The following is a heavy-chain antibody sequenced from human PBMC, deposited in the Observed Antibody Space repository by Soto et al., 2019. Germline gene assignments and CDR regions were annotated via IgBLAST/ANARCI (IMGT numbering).Heavy chain of an antibody. J-gene: IGHJ4*02. CDR3: ARGDYGDYPPLGY. V-gene: IGHV4-31*03. Sequence: SETLSLTCTVSGGSISSGGYYWSWIRQHPGKGLEWIGYIYYSGSTYYNPSLKSRVTISVDTSKNQFSLKLSSVTAADTAVYYCARGDYGDYPPLGYWGQGTLVTVSS. D-gene: IGHD4-17*01. CDR1: GGSISSGGYY. CDR2: IYYSGST.